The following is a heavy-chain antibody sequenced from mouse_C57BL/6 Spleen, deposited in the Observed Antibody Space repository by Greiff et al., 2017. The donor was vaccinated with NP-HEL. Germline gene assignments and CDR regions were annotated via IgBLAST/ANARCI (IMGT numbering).Heavy chain of an antibody. V-gene: IGHV5S21*01. D-gene: IGHD3-2*02. J-gene: IGHJ3*01. Sequence: EVKLVESGEGLVKPGGSLKLSCAASGFTFSSYAMSWVRQTPEKRLEWVAYISSGGDYIYYADTVKGRFTISRDNARNTLYLQMSSLKSEDTAMYYCTSRDSSGSWFAYWGQGTLVTVSA. CDR2: ISSGGDYI. CDR1: GFTFSSYA. CDR3: TSRDSSGSWFAY.